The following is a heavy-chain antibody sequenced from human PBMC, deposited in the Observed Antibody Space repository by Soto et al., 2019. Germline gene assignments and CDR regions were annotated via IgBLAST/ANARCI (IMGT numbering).Heavy chain of an antibody. CDR1: GFTFSSYA. CDR3: AKESSHLWQDYYYYGMDV. V-gene: IGHV3-23*01. D-gene: IGHD3-16*01. J-gene: IGHJ6*02. Sequence: PGGSLRLSCAASGFTFSSYAMSWVRQAPGKGLEWVSAISGSGGSTYYADSVRGRFTISRDNSKNTLYLQMNSLRAEDTAVYYCAKESSHLWQDYYYYGMDVWGQGTTVTVSS. CDR2: ISGSGGST.